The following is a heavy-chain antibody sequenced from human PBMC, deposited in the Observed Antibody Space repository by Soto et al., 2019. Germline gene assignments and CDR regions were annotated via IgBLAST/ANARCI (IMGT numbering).Heavy chain of an antibody. Sequence: ASVKVSCKAPGYTFTSYAMHWVRQAPGQGLEWMGWISAYNGNTNYAQKLQGRVTMTTDTSTSTAYMELRSLRSDDTAVYYCAREEYYYDSSGYYGYWGQGTLVTVSS. CDR2: ISAYNGNT. J-gene: IGHJ4*02. D-gene: IGHD3-22*01. CDR3: AREEYYYDSSGYYGY. CDR1: GYTFTSYA. V-gene: IGHV1-18*01.